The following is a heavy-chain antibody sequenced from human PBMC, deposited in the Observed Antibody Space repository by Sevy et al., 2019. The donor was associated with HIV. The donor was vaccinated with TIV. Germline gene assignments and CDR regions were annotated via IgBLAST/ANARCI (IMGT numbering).Heavy chain of an antibody. CDR2: IKQDAGQK. Sequence: GGCLRLSCAASGFTFSKYWMGWVRQAPGKGLEWVANIKQDAGQKYYVDSVMGRFTISRDNAKNSLYLQMNSLRAEDTAVYFCARDDGNYYFHYWGQGTLVTVSS. V-gene: IGHV3-7*01. D-gene: IGHD1-7*01. CDR1: GFTFSKYW. J-gene: IGHJ4*02. CDR3: ARDDGNYYFHY.